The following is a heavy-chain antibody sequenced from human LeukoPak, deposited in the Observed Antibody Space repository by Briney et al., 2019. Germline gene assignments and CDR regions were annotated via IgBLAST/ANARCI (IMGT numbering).Heavy chain of an antibody. J-gene: IGHJ4*02. Sequence: GRSLRLSCAASGFNFDDYAMHWVRQAPGKGLEWVSGISWNSGSIDYADSVKGRFTISRDNAKNSLYLQMNSLRAEDTAVYYCARGVGRPFDYWGQGTLVTVSS. CDR3: ARGVGRPFDY. V-gene: IGHV3-9*01. D-gene: IGHD2-15*01. CDR2: ISWNSGSI. CDR1: GFNFDDYA.